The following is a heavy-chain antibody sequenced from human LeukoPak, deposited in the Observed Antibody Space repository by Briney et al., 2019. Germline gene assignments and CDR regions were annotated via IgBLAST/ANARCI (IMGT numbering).Heavy chain of an antibody. D-gene: IGHD7-27*01. V-gene: IGHV3-74*01. Sequence: PGGSLRLSCAASGVTFSSYWMNWVRQGPGKGLVWVSRIKTDGTNTAYADSVKGRFNNSSDNAKNPLYPQMNSLRAEDTAVYYCARFRLAGEGEYFFDYWGQGTLVTVSS. CDR3: ARFRLAGEGEYFFDY. CDR2: IKTDGTNT. J-gene: IGHJ4*02. CDR1: GVTFSSYW.